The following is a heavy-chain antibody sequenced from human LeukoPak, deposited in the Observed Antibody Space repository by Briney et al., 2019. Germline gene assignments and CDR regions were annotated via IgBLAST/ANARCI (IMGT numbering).Heavy chain of an antibody. Sequence: ASVKVSCKASGYTFTSYGISWVRQAPGQGLEWMGWISAYNGNTNYAQKLQGRVTMTTDTSTSTAYMELRSLRSDDTAVYYCARHPQDIVVVPAARRGVYYYYMDVWGKGTTVTISS. CDR3: ARHPQDIVVVPAARRGVYYYYMDV. CDR2: ISAYNGNT. V-gene: IGHV1-18*01. J-gene: IGHJ6*03. CDR1: GYTFTSYG. D-gene: IGHD2-2*01.